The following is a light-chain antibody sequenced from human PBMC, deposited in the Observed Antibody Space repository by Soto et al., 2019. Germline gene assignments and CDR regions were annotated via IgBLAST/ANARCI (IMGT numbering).Light chain of an antibody. J-gene: IGKJ1*01. Sequence: DIVMTQSPDSLAVSLGERATINCKSSQSVLYSPNNKNYLAWYQQKPGQPPKLLIYWASTRESGVPDRFSGSGSGTDFTLTISSLQAEDVAVYYCQRYYSAPQTFGQGTKVEIK. V-gene: IGKV4-1*01. CDR1: QSVLYSPNNKNY. CDR2: WAS. CDR3: QRYYSAPQT.